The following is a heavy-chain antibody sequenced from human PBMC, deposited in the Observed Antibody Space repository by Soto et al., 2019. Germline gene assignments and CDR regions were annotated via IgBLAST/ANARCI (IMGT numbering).Heavy chain of an antibody. CDR2: INHSGST. D-gene: IGHD5-18*01. CDR1: GGSFSGYY. CDR3: AREVQLWLRYFDY. Sequence: SETLSLTCAVYGGSFSGYYWSWIRQPPGKGLEWIGEINHSGSTNYNPSLKSRVTISVDTSKNQFSLKLSSVTAADTAVYYCAREVQLWLRYFDYWGQGTLVTGSS. J-gene: IGHJ4*02. V-gene: IGHV4-34*01.